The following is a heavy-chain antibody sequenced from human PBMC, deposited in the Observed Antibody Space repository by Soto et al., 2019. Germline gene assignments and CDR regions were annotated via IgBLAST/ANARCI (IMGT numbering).Heavy chain of an antibody. CDR1: GFTFSNYA. CDR2: ISGSGGTT. J-gene: IGHJ4*02. V-gene: IGHV3-23*01. CDR3: AKFFVETGSNSGWPWSFHY. D-gene: IGHD6-25*01. Sequence: EVQLLESGGGLGQPGRSLRLSCAASGFTFSNYAMSWVRQAPGQGLDWVSAISGSGGTTYYADSVKGRFTISRDNSKNTLVLQMNSLRAEDAAVYYCAKFFVETGSNSGWPWSFHYWGQGTLVTVSS.